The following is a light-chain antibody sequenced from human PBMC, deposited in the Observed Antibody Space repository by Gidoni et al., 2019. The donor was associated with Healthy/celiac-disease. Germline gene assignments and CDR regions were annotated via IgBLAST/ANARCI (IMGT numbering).Light chain of an antibody. CDR2: WAS. CDR3: QQYYSTPLT. Sequence: DIVMTQSPYSLAVSLGARATITCKSSQRVLYSSNNKNYLAWYQQKPGQPPKLLIYWASTRESGVPDRFSGSGSGTDFTLTISSLQAEDVAVYYCQQYYSTPLTFXGXTKVEIK. CDR1: QRVLYSSNNKNY. V-gene: IGKV4-1*01. J-gene: IGKJ4*01.